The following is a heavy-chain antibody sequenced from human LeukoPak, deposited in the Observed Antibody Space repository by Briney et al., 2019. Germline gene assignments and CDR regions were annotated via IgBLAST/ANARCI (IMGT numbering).Heavy chain of an antibody. Sequence: GGSLRLSCAASGFTFSNYSMNWVRQAPGKGLEWVSYISRSSTTIYYADSVKGRFTISRDNAKNSLYLQMNSLRAEDTAVYYCARDRDFLDSGWSNSFDYWGQGTLVTVSS. V-gene: IGHV3-48*01. CDR2: ISRSSTTI. CDR1: GFTFSNYS. CDR3: ARDRDFLDSGWSNSFDY. D-gene: IGHD6-19*01. J-gene: IGHJ4*02.